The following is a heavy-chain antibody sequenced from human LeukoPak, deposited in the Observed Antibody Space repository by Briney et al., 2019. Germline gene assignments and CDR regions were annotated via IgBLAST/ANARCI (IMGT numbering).Heavy chain of an antibody. V-gene: IGHV3-13*01. CDR1: GFTFSSYD. D-gene: IGHD3-10*01. Sequence: GGSLRLPCAASGFTFSSYDRHWVRQATGKGLEWVSAIGTAGDTYYPGSVKGRFTISRENAKNSLYLQMNSLRAGDPAVYYCARGPRYYGSGSYGFDYWGQGTLVTVSS. CDR2: IGTAGDT. J-gene: IGHJ4*02. CDR3: ARGPRYYGSGSYGFDY.